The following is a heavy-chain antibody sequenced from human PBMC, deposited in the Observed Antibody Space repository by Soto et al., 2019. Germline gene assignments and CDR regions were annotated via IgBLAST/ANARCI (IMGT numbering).Heavy chain of an antibody. CDR3: VRGDKGGFDL. V-gene: IGHV3-74*01. D-gene: IGHD2-21*02. Sequence: EVQLVESEGGLVQRGGSLRLSCAASGFTFNYCWMHWVRQAPGQGLMWVSHIQNDGIRTTYADSVKGRFTISRDNAKNTLYLQMNSLRAEDTAVYYCVRGDKGGFDLWGQGTTVTVFS. CDR1: GFTFNYCW. CDR2: IQNDGIRT. J-gene: IGHJ3*01.